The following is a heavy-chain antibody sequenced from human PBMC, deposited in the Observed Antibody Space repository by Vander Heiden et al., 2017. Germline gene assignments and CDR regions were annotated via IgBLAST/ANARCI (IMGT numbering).Heavy chain of an antibody. D-gene: IGHD4-17*01. J-gene: IGHJ6*02. Sequence: QVQLQESAPGLVKPSETLSLTCTVSGASISAYYWSWIRQSPGKGLEGIGDIYSRGNTNYNSSIKSRLTLSIDTSKNQFSLKLRSVTAADTAVYDCARAGVTTIRATNMDVWGQGTTVTVSS. CDR2: IYSRGNT. V-gene: IGHV4-4*08. CDR1: GASISAYY. CDR3: ARAGVTTIRATNMDV.